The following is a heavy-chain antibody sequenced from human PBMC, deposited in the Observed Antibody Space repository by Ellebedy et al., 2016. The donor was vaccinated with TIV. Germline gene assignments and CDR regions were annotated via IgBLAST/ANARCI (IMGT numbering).Heavy chain of an antibody. CDR1: GFPFSNYW. CDR3: SRYPLQTYVTRGGWFDP. D-gene: IGHD2-21*02. J-gene: IGHJ5*02. V-gene: IGHV3-74*01. CDR2: INSDGSTP. Sequence: GESLKISCAASGFPFSNYWMHWVRQAPGKGLVWVSRINSDGSTPDYADSVKGRFTISRDNDKNTLYLQMNSLRAEDTAVYYCSRYPLQTYVTRGGWFDPWGQGTLVTVSS.